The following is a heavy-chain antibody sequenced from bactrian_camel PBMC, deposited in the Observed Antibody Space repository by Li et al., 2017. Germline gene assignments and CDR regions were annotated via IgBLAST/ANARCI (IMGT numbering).Heavy chain of an antibody. Sequence: HVQLVESGGGSVQAGETLRLSCSVSGITFDDSEMGWYRQAPGNECELVSAINNDGRTYYADSVKGRFTISLDNAKNTVYLQMNSLKSEDTALYYCANEIGGFIYWGQGTQVTVS. CDR2: INNDGRT. CDR1: GITFDDSE. D-gene: IGHD5*01. CDR3: ANEIGGFIY. V-gene: IGHV3S55*01. J-gene: IGHJ4*01.